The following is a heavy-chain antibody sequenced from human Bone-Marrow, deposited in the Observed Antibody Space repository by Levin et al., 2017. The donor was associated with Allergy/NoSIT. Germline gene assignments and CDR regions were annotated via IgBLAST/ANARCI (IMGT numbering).Heavy chain of an antibody. J-gene: IGHJ3*01. Sequence: SETLSLTCAVSGASITSGDFPWSWIRQPPGKGLEWIGYIYHSGRSFYNPSLKSRLTLSVDRSKNHFSLGLTSVTAADTAVYYCARGVPHKFDAFEVWGPGAMVTVSS. CDR2: IYHSGRS. CDR3: ARGVPHKFDAFEV. V-gene: IGHV4-30-2*01. CDR1: GASITSGDFP.